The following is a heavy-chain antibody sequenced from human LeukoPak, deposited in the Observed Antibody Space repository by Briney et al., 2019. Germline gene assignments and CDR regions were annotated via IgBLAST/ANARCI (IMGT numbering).Heavy chain of an antibody. J-gene: IGHJ4*02. CDR2: ITPNNGGT. CDR1: GYTFTGYY. Sequence: GSVKVSCKASGYTFTGYYLHWVRQAPGQGLEWMGWITPNNGGTNYAQKFQGRVTMTRDTSVNTAYMELSRLRSGDSAVYYCARAYTSGWYIGFWGQGTLVTVSS. V-gene: IGHV1-2*02. D-gene: IGHD6-19*01. CDR3: ARAYTSGWYIGF.